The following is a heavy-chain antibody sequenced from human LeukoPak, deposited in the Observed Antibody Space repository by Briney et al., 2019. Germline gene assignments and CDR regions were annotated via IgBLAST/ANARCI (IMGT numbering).Heavy chain of an antibody. D-gene: IGHD1-26*01. J-gene: IGHJ4*02. Sequence: SETLSLTCAVYGGSFSGYYWTWIRQSPGMGLEWIGEINHRGSTNLNPSLKSRVTLSVDTSKHQFSLKLTSVTAADAAVYYCASSVGSTDYWGQGTLVTVSS. CDR1: GGSFSGYY. CDR2: INHRGST. CDR3: ASSVGSTDY. V-gene: IGHV4-34*01.